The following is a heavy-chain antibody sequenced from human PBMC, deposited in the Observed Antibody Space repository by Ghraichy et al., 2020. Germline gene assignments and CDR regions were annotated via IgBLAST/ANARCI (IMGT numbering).Heavy chain of an antibody. CDR3: VRRYSYGDFDY. CDR2: INPSGGGT. Sequence: ASVKVSCKASGYTFTSYYMHWVRQAPGQGLEWMGIINPSGGGTSYAQKFQGRVTMTRDTSTSTVYMELSSLRSEDTAVYYCVRRYSYGDFDYWGQGTLVTGSS. D-gene: IGHD5-18*01. J-gene: IGHJ4*02. V-gene: IGHV1-46*03. CDR1: GYTFTSYY.